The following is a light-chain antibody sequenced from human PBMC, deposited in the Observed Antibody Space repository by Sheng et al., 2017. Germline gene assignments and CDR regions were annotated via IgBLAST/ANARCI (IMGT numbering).Light chain of an antibody. J-gene: IGKJ3*01. CDR1: ECWNL. CDR3: QQRSNWPLT. CDR2: DAS. V-gene: IGKV3-11*01. Sequence: EIVLTQSPATLSVSSRGRSHPLLQGQSECWNLLSLVSTETCQTPRLLIYDASNRATGFPARFSGSGSGTDFTLTISSLEPEDFGVYYCQQRSNWPLTFGPGTKVDIK.